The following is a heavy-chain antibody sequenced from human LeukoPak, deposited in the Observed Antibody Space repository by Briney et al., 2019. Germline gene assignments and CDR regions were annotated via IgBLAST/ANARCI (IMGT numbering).Heavy chain of an antibody. CDR3: ARVEEVQYYYDSSGSGGRNWYFDL. J-gene: IGHJ2*01. D-gene: IGHD3-22*01. CDR1: GGSISSYY. Sequence: PSETLSLTCTVSGGSISSYYWSGIRQPPGKGLEWIGYIYYSGSTNYNPSLKSRVTISVDTSKNQFSLKLSSVTAADTAVYYCARVEEVQYYYDSSGSGGRNWYFDLWGRGTLVTVSS. V-gene: IGHV4-59*01. CDR2: IYYSGST.